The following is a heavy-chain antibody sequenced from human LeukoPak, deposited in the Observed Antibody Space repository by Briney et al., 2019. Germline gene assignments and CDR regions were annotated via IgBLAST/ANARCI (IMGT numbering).Heavy chain of an antibody. Sequence: ASVKVSCKASGYTFTSYDINWVRQATGQGLEWMGWMNPNSGNTGYAQKFQGRVTITRNTSISTAYMELSSLRSEDTAVYYCARGVMVRGVNDAFDIWGQGTMLTVSS. CDR3: ARGVMVRGVNDAFDI. V-gene: IGHV1-8*03. J-gene: IGHJ3*02. D-gene: IGHD3-10*01. CDR2: MNPNSGNT. CDR1: GYTFTSYD.